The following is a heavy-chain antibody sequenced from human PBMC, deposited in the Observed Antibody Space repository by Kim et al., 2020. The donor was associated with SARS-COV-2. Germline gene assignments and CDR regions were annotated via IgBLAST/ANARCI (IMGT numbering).Heavy chain of an antibody. Sequence: SETLSLTYTVSGGSISRSGYYWGWIRQPPGKGLEWIGSMYYSGSTYRNPALKSRVTISVDTAENQFSLKLTSVTAADTAVYYCASLRRDGYNNYFDYWGQGTLVTVSS. J-gene: IGHJ4*02. V-gene: IGHV4-39*01. D-gene: IGHD5-12*01. CDR3: ASLRRDGYNNYFDY. CDR2: MYYSGST. CDR1: GGSISRSGYY.